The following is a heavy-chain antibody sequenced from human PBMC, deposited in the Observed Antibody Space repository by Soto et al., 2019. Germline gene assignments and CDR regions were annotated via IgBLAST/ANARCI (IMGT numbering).Heavy chain of an antibody. CDR1: GGTFSRYA. Sequence: QVQLVQSEAEVKKPGSSVKVSCKASGGTFSRYAVSWVRQAPGQGLEWMGRIIPMSGTANYAQKFQVRVTIIADKSTGTSYMVLSRLRFEDTAVYYCGLGGYCSGGSCFYHYGLDVWGQGTMVTVSS. J-gene: IGHJ6*02. V-gene: IGHV1-69*06. CDR2: IIPMSGTA. CDR3: GLGGYCSGGSCFYHYGLDV. D-gene: IGHD2-15*01.